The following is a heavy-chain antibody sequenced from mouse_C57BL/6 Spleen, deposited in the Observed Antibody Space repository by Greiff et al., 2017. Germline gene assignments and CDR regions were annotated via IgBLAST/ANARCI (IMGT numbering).Heavy chain of an antibody. CDR2: IRLKSDNYAT. CDR1: GFTFSNYW. J-gene: IGHJ2*01. V-gene: IGHV6-3*01. D-gene: IGHD1-1*01. CDR3: TVLPRFDY. Sequence: EVQVVESGGGLVQPGGSMKLSCVASGFTFSNYWMNWVRQSPEKGLEWVAQIRLKSDNYATHYAESVKGRFTISRDDSKSSVYLQMNNLSAEDTGIYYSTVLPRFDYWGQGTTLTVYS.